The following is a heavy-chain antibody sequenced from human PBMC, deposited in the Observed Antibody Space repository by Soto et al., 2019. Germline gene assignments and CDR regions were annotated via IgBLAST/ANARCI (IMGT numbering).Heavy chain of an antibody. CDR3: AHKAAEAGLLDY. Sequence: QITLKEAGPPLVKPTQTLTLTCTFHGFSLSTSGVGVVWIRQPPGKALEWLAVIYWDDDKRYSPSLKSRLTIAKYNYKNQVVLTMTIMEPVDTDTYSCAHKAAEAGLLDYWCQGTLVTVSS. CDR1: GFSLSTSGVG. D-gene: IGHD6-13*01. V-gene: IGHV2-5*02. CDR2: IYWDDDK. J-gene: IGHJ4*02.